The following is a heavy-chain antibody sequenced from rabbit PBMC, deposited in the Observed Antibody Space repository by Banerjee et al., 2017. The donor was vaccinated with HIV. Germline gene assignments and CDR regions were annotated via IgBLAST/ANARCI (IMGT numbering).Heavy chain of an antibody. J-gene: IGHJ4*01. CDR3: ARDPVSGGYNHNL. CDR2: IYAGSGIT. D-gene: IGHD1-1*01. CDR1: GFDFSSNA. V-gene: IGHV1S40*01. Sequence: QSLEESGGDLVKPGASLTLTCTASGFDFSSNAMCWVRQAPGKGLEWIGCIYAGSGITYYASWAKGRFTISKTSSTTVTLQMTSLTAADTATYFCARDPVSGGYNHNLWGPGTLVTVS.